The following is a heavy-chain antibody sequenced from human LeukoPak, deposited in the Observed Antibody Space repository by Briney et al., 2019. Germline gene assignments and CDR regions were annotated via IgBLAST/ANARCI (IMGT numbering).Heavy chain of an antibody. CDR2: IFYSGKT. J-gene: IGHJ5*02. CDR1: GGSMSSYF. D-gene: IGHD4-17*01. Sequence: PETPSLTCTVSGGSMSSYFWSWIRQPPGTGLEWIGYIFYSGKTYYNPSLKSRVTISVDTSKNQFSLKLTSVTAADTAVYYCARALYGDYERYGNWFDPWGQGTLVTVSS. V-gene: IGHV4-59*01. CDR3: ARALYGDYERYGNWFDP.